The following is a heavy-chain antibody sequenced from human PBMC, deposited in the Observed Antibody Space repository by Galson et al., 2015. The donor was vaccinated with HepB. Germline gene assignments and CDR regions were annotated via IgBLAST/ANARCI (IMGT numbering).Heavy chain of an antibody. CDR3: ARRGLPAASGY. CDR2: ISGSGGST. D-gene: IGHD2-2*01. J-gene: IGHJ4*02. CDR1: GFTFSSYA. V-gene: IGHV3-23*01. Sequence: SLRLSCAASGFTFSSYAMSWVRQAPGKGLEWVSAISGSGGSTYYADSVKGRSTISRDNSKNTLYLQMNSLRAEDTAVYYCARRGLPAASGYWGQGTLVTVSS.